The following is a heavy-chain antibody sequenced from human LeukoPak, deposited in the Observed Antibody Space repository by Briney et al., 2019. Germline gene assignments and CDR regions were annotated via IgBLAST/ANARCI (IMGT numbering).Heavy chain of an antibody. V-gene: IGHV4-34*01. CDR1: GGSFSGYY. J-gene: IGHJ5*02. CDR2: INHSGNT. Sequence: KPSDTLSLTCAVYGGSFSGYYWSWIRQAPGKGLEWIGEINHSGNTNYNPSLKSRVTISVDTSKNQFSLKLSSVTAADTAVYYCVTEPGYCTGGRCYGGWFDPWGQGTLVTVSS. CDR3: VTEPGYCTGGRCYGGWFDP. D-gene: IGHD2-15*01.